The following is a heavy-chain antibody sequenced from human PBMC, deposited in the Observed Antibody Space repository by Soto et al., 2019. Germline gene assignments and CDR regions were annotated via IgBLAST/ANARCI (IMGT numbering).Heavy chain of an antibody. D-gene: IGHD6-13*01. J-gene: IGHJ6*02. CDR1: GFTFSSYG. CDR3: AKGGYSSSWIPIYYYSGMDV. Sequence: PGGPLRLSCAASGFTFSSYGMHWVRQAPGKGLEWVAVISYDGSNKYYADSVKGRFTISRDNSKNTLYLQMNSLRAEDTAVYYCAKGGYSSSWIPIYYYSGMDVWGQGTTVNVSS. CDR2: ISYDGSNK. V-gene: IGHV3-30*18.